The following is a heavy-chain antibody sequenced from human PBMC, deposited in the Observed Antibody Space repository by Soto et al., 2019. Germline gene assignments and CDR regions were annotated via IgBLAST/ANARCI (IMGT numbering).Heavy chain of an antibody. CDR2: IYYSGST. V-gene: IGHV4-59*08. J-gene: IGHJ3*02. CDR1: GGSISSYY. Sequence: SETLSLTCTVSGGSISSYYWSWIRQPPGKGLEWIGYIYYSGSTNYNPSLKSRVTISVDTSKNQFSLKLSSVTAADTAVYYCARGYSGYDYDAFDIWGQGTMVTVSS. D-gene: IGHD5-12*01. CDR3: ARGYSGYDYDAFDI.